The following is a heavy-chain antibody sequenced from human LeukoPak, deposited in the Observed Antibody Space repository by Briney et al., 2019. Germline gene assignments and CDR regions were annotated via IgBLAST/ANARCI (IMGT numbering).Heavy chain of an antibody. CDR2: IGTAGDT. CDR1: GFTFSSYD. V-gene: IGHV3-13*01. J-gene: IGHJ4*02. Sequence: GGSLRLSCAASGFTFSSYDMHWVRQATGKGLEWVSAIGTAGDTYYPGSVKGRFTISRENAKNSLYLQMNSLRAGDTAVYYCARDGSGEWPIGYWGQGTLVTVSS. CDR3: ARDGSGEWPIGY. D-gene: IGHD3-10*01.